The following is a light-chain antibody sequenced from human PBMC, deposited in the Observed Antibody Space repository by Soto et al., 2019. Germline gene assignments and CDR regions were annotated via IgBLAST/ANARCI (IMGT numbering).Light chain of an antibody. CDR1: QSVSSSY. CDR2: GAS. Sequence: EIVLTQSPGTLPLSPGERATLSCRASQSVSSSYLAWYQQKPGQAPRLLIYGASRRAAGIPDRFSGSGSGTDFTLSISRLEPEDFAVYYCQQYGSSPQTFGQGTKVEIK. V-gene: IGKV3-20*01. J-gene: IGKJ1*01. CDR3: QQYGSSPQT.